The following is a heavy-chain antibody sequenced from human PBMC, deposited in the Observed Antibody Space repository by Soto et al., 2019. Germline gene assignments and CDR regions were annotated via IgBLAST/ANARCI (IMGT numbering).Heavy chain of an antibody. V-gene: IGHV4-30-4*01. D-gene: IGHD1-26*01. CDR2: IHYSGST. CDR1: GGSISSGDYY. Sequence: SETLSLTCTVSGGSISSGDYYWSWIRQPPGRGLEWIAYIHYSGSTYYNPSLKSRVTISVDTSKNQFSLKLSSVTAADTAVYYCARSRYSGSYFFDYWGQGILVTVSS. J-gene: IGHJ4*02. CDR3: ARSRYSGSYFFDY.